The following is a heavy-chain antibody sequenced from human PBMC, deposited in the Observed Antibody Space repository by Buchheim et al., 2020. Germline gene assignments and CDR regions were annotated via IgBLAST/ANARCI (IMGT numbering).Heavy chain of an antibody. D-gene: IGHD5-12*01. V-gene: IGHV3-21*01. CDR2: ISSSSSYI. CDR1: GFTFSSYS. Sequence: EVQLVESGGGLVKPGGSLRLSCAASGFTFSSYSMNWVRQAPGKGLEWVSSISSSSSYIYYADSVKGRFTISRDNAKNSLYLQMNSLRAEDTAVYYCAREHIVATPNYYGMDVWGQGTT. CDR3: AREHIVATPNYYGMDV. J-gene: IGHJ6*02.